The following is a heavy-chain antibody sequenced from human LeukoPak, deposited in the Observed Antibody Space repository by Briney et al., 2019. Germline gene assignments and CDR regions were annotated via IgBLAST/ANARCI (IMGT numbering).Heavy chain of an antibody. J-gene: IGHJ5*02. CDR3: ARIGTRYSYGYGRNWFDP. D-gene: IGHD5-18*01. V-gene: IGHV1-8*01. CDR1: GYTFTSYD. Sequence: ASVKGSCKASGYTFTSYDINWVRQATGQGLEWMGWMNPNSGNTGYAQKFQGRVTMTRNTSISTAYMELSSLRSEDTAVYYCARIGTRYSYGYGRNWFDPWGQGTLVTVSS. CDR2: MNPNSGNT.